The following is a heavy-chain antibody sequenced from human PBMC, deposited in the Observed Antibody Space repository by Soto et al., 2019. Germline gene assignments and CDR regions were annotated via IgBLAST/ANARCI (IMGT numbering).Heavy chain of an antibody. Sequence: ASVKVSCKASGYTFTGYYMHWVRPAPGQGLEWMGWINPNSGGTNYAQKFQGRVTMTRDTSISTAYMELSRLRSDDTAVYYCAPCITGATRCWFDPWGQGTLVTVSS. V-gene: IGHV1-2*02. CDR2: INPNSGGT. J-gene: IGHJ5*02. CDR3: APCITGATRCWFDP. D-gene: IGHD1-7*01. CDR1: GYTFTGYY.